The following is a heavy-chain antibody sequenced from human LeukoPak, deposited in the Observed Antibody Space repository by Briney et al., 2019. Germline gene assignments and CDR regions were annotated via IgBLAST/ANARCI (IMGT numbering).Heavy chain of an antibody. J-gene: IGHJ3*02. CDR3: ARDYDSGHSAAFYI. CDR1: GFTFSSYW. D-gene: IGHD3-22*01. CDR2: IKQDGSEK. Sequence: GGSLRLSCAASGFTFSSYWMSWVRQAPGKGLEWVANIKQDGSEKYYVDSVKGRFTISRDNAKNSLYLQMNSLRAEDTAVYYCARDYDSGHSAAFYIWGRGTMATVSS. V-gene: IGHV3-7*01.